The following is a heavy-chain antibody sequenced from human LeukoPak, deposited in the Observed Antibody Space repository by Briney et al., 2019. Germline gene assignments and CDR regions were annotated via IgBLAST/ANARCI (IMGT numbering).Heavy chain of an antibody. CDR3: ARHITVTYDAFDL. D-gene: IGHD6-19*01. J-gene: IGHJ3*01. CDR1: GGSISSYY. V-gene: IGHV4-59*01. CDR2: IYYSGST. Sequence: SETLSLTCTVSGGSISSYYWSWIRQPPGKGLEWIGYIYYSGSTNYNPSLKSRVTISVDTSKNQFSLKLSSVTAADTAVYYCARHITVTYDAFDLWGRGTMVTVSS.